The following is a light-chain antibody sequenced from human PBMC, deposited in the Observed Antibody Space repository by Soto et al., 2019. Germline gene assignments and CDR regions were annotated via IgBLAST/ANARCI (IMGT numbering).Light chain of an antibody. Sequence: EIVMTQSPATLSVSPGARAPLSCRASQSVFSSLAWYQQQPGQAPRLLIYGAATRATGIPARFSGSGSGTEFTLTISSLQSEDFAVYYCQQYHNWPAFGQGTNVDIK. CDR3: QQYHNWPA. CDR2: GAA. V-gene: IGKV3-15*01. J-gene: IGKJ1*01. CDR1: QSVFSS.